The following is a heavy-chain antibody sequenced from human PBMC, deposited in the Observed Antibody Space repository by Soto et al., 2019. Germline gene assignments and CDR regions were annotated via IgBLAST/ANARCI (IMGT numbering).Heavy chain of an antibody. Sequence: SATLSLTCTVSGASISSSDYYLGWVRQTPWKCLDWIVNIYYSGTTYYNPSLKSRVTISVDTSKNQFSLNLNSVTAADTAVYNCARFLVPASXNTDFDYWGQRTLVPVSS. D-gene: IGHD2-21*02. CDR2: IYYSGTT. J-gene: IGHJ4*02. V-gene: IGHV4-39*01. CDR3: ARFLVPASXNTDFDY. CDR1: GASISSSDYY.